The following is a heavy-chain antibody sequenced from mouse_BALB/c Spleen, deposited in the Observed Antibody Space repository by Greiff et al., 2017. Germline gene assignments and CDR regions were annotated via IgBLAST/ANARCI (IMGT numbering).Heavy chain of an antibody. CDR3: ARGIYYDYDFDY. CDR2: ISSGGST. D-gene: IGHD2-4*01. CDR1: GFTFSSYA. Sequence: EVKVEESGGGLVKPGGSLKLSCAASGFTFSSYAMSWVRQTPEKRLEWVASISSGGSTYYPDSVKGRFTISRDNARNILYLQMSSLRSEDTAMYYCARGIYYDYDFDYWGQGTTLTVSS. V-gene: IGHV5-6-5*01. J-gene: IGHJ2*01.